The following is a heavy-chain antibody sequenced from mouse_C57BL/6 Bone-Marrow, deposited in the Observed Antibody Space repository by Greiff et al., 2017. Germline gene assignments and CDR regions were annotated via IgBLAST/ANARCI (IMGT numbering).Heavy chain of an antibody. CDR1: GYSITSGYD. CDR3: ARERYYGSRGDWYFDV. D-gene: IGHD1-1*01. CDR2: ISYSGST. V-gene: IGHV3-1*01. Sequence: EVQLVESGPGMVKPSQSLSLTCTVTGYSITSGYDWHWIRHFPGNKLEWMGYISYSGSTNYNPSLKSRISITHDTSKNHFFLTLNSVTTEDTATYYCARERYYGSRGDWYFDVWGTGTTVTVSS. J-gene: IGHJ1*03.